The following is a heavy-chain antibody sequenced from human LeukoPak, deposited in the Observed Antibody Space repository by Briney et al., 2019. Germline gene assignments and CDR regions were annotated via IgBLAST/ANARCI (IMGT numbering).Heavy chain of an antibody. V-gene: IGHV3-23*01. CDR3: ARDPNGDYIGAFEF. CDR2: ITSGGAP. D-gene: IGHD4-17*01. CDR1: GFTFSNYA. Sequence: GGSLRLSCAASGFTFSNYAVMSVRQAPGQGLEWVSAITSGGAPRYADSVKGRLTISRDNSKITLYLQMNSLRAEDTAQYFCARDPNGDYIGAFEFWGRGTVVTVSS. J-gene: IGHJ3*01.